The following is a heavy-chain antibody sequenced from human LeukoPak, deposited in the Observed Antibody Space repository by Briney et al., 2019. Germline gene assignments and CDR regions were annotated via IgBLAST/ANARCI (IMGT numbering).Heavy chain of an antibody. CDR3: ARHGGGNSIYYLDY. V-gene: IGHV1-2*02. Sequence: ASVKVSCKASGYTFSTYYMHWVRQAPGQGLEWMGWINPNSGGTNYAQKFQGRVTMTRDTSISTAYMELSRLRSDDTAVYYCARHGGGNSIYYLDYWGQGALVTVSS. CDR1: GYTFSTYY. D-gene: IGHD4-23*01. J-gene: IGHJ4*02. CDR2: INPNSGGT.